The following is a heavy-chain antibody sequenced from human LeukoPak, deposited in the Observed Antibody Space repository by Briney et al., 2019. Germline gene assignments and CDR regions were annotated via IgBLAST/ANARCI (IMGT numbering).Heavy chain of an antibody. V-gene: IGHV3-66*01. J-gene: IGHJ4*02. Sequence: GGSLRLYCAASGFTVSSNYMSWVRQAPGKGLEWVSVIYSGGSTYYADSVKGRFTISRDNSKNTLYLQMNSLRAEDTAVYYCAREGADIVATNYRTYFDYWGQGTLVTVSS. CDR1: GFTVSSNY. CDR2: IYSGGST. D-gene: IGHD5-12*01. CDR3: AREGADIVATNYRTYFDY.